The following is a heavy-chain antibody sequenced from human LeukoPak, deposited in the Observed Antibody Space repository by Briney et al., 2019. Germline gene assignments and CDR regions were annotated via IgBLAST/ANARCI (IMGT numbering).Heavy chain of an antibody. D-gene: IGHD6-13*01. CDR2: INWNGDST. J-gene: IGHJ6*02. V-gene: IGHV3-20*04. CDR1: GFNFDDYG. CDR3: AKDIGPSSWDLGVYYGMDV. Sequence: GGSLRLSCAASGFNFDDYGMSWVRQAPGKGLEWVSGINWNGDSTGYADSVKGRFTISRDNSKNSLYLQMNSLRTEDTALYYCAKDIGPSSWDLGVYYGMDVWGQGTTVTVSS.